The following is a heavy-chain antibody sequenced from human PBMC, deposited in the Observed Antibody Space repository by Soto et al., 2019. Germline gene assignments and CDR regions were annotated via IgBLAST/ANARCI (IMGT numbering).Heavy chain of an antibody. V-gene: IGHV3-7*01. CDR2: IKQDGSEK. CDR1: GFTFSSYW. D-gene: IGHD6-19*01. CDR3: AREEADSSADLIDP. Sequence: EVQLVESGGGLVQPGGSLRLSCAASGFTFSSYWMSWVRQAPGKGLEWVANIKQDGSEKYYVDSVKSRFTISRDNAKNSLYLQMNSLRAEDTAVYYCAREEADSSADLIDPWGQGTLVTVSS. J-gene: IGHJ5*02.